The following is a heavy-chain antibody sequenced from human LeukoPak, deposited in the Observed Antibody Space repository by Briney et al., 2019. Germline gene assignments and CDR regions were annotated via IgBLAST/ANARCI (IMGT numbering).Heavy chain of an antibody. V-gene: IGHV3-23*01. CDR2: ISGMGGST. Sequence: GASLRLSCAASGFTFSSYAMSWVRQAPGKGLEWVSAISGMGGSTYYADSVKGRFTISRDNSKNTLYLQMNSLRAEDTAVYYCAKLGRGSYYSDYFDYWGQGTLVTVSS. J-gene: IGHJ4*02. CDR1: GFTFSSYA. D-gene: IGHD1-26*01. CDR3: AKLGRGSYYSDYFDY.